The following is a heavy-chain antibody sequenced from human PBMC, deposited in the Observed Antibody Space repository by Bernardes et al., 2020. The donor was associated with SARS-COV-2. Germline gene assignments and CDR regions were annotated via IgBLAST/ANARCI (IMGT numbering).Heavy chain of an antibody. D-gene: IGHD3-3*01. Sequence: VGSLSLSCVASGFTFSSYAMGWVRQAPGKGLEWVSMISGGGYGIYSADSVKGRFTISRDNSKNTVYLHMNSLRAEDTAIYYCAKGGLDFWSNHYMFFDYWGPGILVTVSS. CDR1: GFTFSSYA. CDR2: ISGGGYGI. V-gene: IGHV3-23*01. CDR3: AKGGLDFWSNHYMFFDY. J-gene: IGHJ4*02.